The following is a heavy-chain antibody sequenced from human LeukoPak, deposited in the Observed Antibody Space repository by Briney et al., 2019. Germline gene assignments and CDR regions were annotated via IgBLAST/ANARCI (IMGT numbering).Heavy chain of an antibody. CDR2: IYYSGST. V-gene: IGHV4-61*01. D-gene: IGHD3-22*01. J-gene: IGHJ4*02. CDR3: ARGWDSSGYHFDY. CDR1: GGSVSSGSYY. Sequence: PSETLSLTCTVSGGSVSSGSYYWSWIRQPPGKGLEWIGYIYYSGSTNYNPSLKSRVTISVDTSKNQFSLKLSSVTAADTAVYYCARGWDSSGYHFDYWGQGTLVTVSS.